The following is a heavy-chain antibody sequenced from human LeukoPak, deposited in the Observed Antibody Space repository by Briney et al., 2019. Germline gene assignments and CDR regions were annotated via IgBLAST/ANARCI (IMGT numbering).Heavy chain of an antibody. Sequence: TLSLTCAVYGGSFSGYYWSWIRQPPGKGLEWIGEINHSGSTNYNPSLKRRATISVTTPKTQFSRNRRSVTAANTAVYYCARRTTYYDFWSGYPRYYFDYWGQGTLVTVSS. CDR1: GGSFSGYY. CDR2: INHSGST. J-gene: IGHJ4*02. CDR3: ARRTTYYDFWSGYPRYYFDY. V-gene: IGHV4-34*01. D-gene: IGHD3-3*01.